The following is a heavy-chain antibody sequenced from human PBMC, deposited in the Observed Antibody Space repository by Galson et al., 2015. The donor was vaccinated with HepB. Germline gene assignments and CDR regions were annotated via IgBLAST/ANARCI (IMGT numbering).Heavy chain of an antibody. CDR2: ISASGSST. J-gene: IGHJ4*02. CDR1: GFTFSSYA. D-gene: IGHD1-7*01. CDR3: AKPGSWIYEGEIFDC. V-gene: IGHV3-23*01. Sequence: SLRLSCAASGFTFSSYAMNWVRQAPGKGLEWVSAISASGSSTYYADSVKGRFTISRDNSKKTLYLQMNSLRAEDTAVYYCAKPGSWIYEGEIFDCWGQGTLVTVSS.